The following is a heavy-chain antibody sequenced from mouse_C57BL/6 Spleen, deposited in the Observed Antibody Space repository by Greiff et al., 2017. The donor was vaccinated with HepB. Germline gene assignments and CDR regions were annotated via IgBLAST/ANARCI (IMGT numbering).Heavy chain of an antibody. CDR2: IRLKSDNYAT. V-gene: IGHV6-3*01. D-gene: IGHD1-1*01. Sequence: EVKLMESGGGLVQPGGSMKLSCVASGFTFSNYWMNWVRQSPEKGLEWVAQIRLKSDNYATHYAESVKGRFTISRDDSKSSVYLQMNNLRAEDTGIYYCTDYGSGGYYAMDYWGQGTSVTVSS. CDR1: GFTFSNYW. CDR3: TDYGSGGYYAMDY. J-gene: IGHJ4*01.